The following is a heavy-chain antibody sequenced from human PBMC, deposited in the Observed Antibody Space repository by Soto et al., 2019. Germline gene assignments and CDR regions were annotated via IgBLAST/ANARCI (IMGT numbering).Heavy chain of an antibody. D-gene: IGHD3-9*01. V-gene: IGHV1-46*01. CDR3: ARGLTAGDY. CDR1: GYTFTSSY. Sequence: QVQLVQSGAEVKKPGASVKVSCKASGYTFTSSYIHWVRQAPGQGLEWMGIINPSGGRTNYAQKFQGRVTITSDTSASTVYMDLSSLSSEDPALYYCARGLTAGDYWGQGTLVTVSS. J-gene: IGHJ4*02. CDR2: INPSGGRT.